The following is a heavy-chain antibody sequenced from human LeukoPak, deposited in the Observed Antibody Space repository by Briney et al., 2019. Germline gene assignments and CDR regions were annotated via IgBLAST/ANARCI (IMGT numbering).Heavy chain of an antibody. CDR2: IYYSGST. CDR3: ARANYDFWSGYYYYYGMDV. V-gene: IGHV4-59*01. CDR1: GGSFSGYY. D-gene: IGHD3-3*01. Sequence: SETLSLTCAVYGGSFSGYYWSWIRQPPGKGLEWIGYIYYSGSTNYNPSLKSRVTISVDTSKNQFSLKLSSVTAADTAVYYCARANYDFWSGYYYYYGMDVWGQGTTVTASS. J-gene: IGHJ6*02.